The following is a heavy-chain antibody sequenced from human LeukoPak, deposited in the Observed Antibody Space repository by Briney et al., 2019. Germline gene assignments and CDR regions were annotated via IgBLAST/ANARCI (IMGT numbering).Heavy chain of an antibody. J-gene: IGHJ4*02. CDR1: GGTFSSYA. Sequence: SVKVSCKASGGTFSSYAISWVRQAPGQGLEWMGGIIPIFGTANYAQKFQGRVTITADESTSTAYMELSSLRSEDTAVYYCARRGWSTVRGFEDYWGQGTLVTVSS. D-gene: IGHD4-11*01. V-gene: IGHV1-69*13. CDR2: IIPIFGTA. CDR3: ARRGWSTVRGFEDY.